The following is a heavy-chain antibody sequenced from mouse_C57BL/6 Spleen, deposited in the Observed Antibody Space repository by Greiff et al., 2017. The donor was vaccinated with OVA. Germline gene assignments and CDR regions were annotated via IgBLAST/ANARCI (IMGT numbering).Heavy chain of an antibody. Sequence: VQLVESGPELVKPGASVKISCKASGYAFSSSWMNWVKQRPGKGLEWIGRIYPGDGDTNYNGKFKGKATLTADKSSSTAYMQLSSLTSEDSAVYVCASDYGSTYYFDYWGQGTTLTVSS. J-gene: IGHJ2*01. V-gene: IGHV1-82*01. D-gene: IGHD1-1*01. CDR1: GYAFSSSW. CDR2: IYPGDGDT. CDR3: ASDYGSTYYFDY.